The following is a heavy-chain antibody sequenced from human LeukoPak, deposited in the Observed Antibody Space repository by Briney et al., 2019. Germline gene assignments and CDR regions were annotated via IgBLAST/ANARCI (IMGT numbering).Heavy chain of an antibody. CDR1: GGSISSYY. CDR3: ARRLRNFDY. J-gene: IGHJ4*02. CDR2: INHSGST. D-gene: IGHD3-16*01. Sequence: PSETLSLTCTVSGGSISSYYWSWIRQPPGKGLEWIGEINHSGSTNYNPSLKSRVTISVDTSKNQFSLKLSSVTAADTAVYYCARRLRNFDYWGQGTLVTVSS. V-gene: IGHV4-34*01.